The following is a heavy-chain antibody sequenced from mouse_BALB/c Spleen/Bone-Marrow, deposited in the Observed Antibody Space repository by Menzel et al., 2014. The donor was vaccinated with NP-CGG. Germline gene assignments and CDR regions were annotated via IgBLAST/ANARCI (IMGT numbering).Heavy chain of an antibody. V-gene: IGHV5-12-1*01. CDR2: ISSGGGST. D-gene: IGHD2-2*01. CDR3: ARQRGYAYAMDY. Sequence: DVQLQESGGGLVKPGGSLKLSRAASGFAFSGNDMSWVRQTPEKRLEWVAYISSGGGSTYYPDTVKGRFTISRDNAKNTLYLQMNSLKSEDTAMYYCARQRGYAYAMDYWGQGTSVTVSS. J-gene: IGHJ4*01. CDR1: GFAFSGND.